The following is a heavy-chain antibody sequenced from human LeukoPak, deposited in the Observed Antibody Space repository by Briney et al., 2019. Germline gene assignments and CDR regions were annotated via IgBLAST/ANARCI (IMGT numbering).Heavy chain of an antibody. CDR2: ISSSSSTI. CDR1: GFTFSSYS. Sequence: PGGSLRLSCAASGFTFSSYSMNWVRQAPGKGLEWVSYISSSSSTIYYADSVKGRFTISRDNAKNSLYLQMNSLRDEDTAVYYCARDRAGPTISDAFDIWGQGTMVTVSS. D-gene: IGHD1-1*01. V-gene: IGHV3-48*02. J-gene: IGHJ3*02. CDR3: ARDRAGPTISDAFDI.